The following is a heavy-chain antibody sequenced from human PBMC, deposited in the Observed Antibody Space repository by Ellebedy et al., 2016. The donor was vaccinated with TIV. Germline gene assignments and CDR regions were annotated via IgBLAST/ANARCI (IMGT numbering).Heavy chain of an antibody. Sequence: ASVKVSCKASGYTFTSYGISWVRQAPGQGLEWMGWISAYNGNTNYAQKLQGRVTMTTDTSTSTAYMELRSLRSDDTAVYYCARAGIPAKYCSGGSCYQQVDYWGQGTLVTVSS. CDR2: ISAYNGNT. V-gene: IGHV1-18*01. D-gene: IGHD2-15*01. J-gene: IGHJ4*02. CDR1: GYTFTSYG. CDR3: ARAGIPAKYCSGGSCYQQVDY.